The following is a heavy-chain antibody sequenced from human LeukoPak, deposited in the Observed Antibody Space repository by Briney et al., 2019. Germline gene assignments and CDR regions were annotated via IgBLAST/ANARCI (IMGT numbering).Heavy chain of an antibody. Sequence: PGGSLRLSCAASGFTFSSYWMHWVRQASGKGLVRVSRINSDGSSTSYADSVKGRFTISRDNAKNTLYLQMNSLRAKDTAVYYCARSLGWFDPWGQGTLVTVSS. V-gene: IGHV3-74*01. CDR3: ARSLGWFDP. CDR1: GFTFSSYW. CDR2: INSDGSST. J-gene: IGHJ5*02.